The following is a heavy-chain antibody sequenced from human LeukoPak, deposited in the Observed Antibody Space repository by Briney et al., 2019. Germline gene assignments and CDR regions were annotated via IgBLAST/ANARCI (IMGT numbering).Heavy chain of an antibody. Sequence: SETLSLTCTVSGDSISNYFWNWVRQPPGKGLEWIGYIYYSGSTNYNPSLKSRVTISVDTSKNQFSLKLSSVTAADTAVYYCAFGYYDYVWGSYRPVYFDYWGQGTLVTVSS. CDR1: GDSISNYF. V-gene: IGHV4-59*12. CDR3: AFGYYDYVWGSYRPVYFDY. J-gene: IGHJ4*02. D-gene: IGHD3-16*02. CDR2: IYYSGST.